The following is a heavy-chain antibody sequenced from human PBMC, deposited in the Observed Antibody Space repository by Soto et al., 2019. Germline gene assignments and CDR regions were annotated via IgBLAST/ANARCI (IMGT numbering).Heavy chain of an antibody. Sequence: ASVKVSCKASGYTFTSYGISWVRQAPGQGLEWMGWISAYNGNTNYAQKLQGRVTMTTDTSTSTAYMELRSLRSDDTAVYYCARVRESYQVVYYFDCWGQGTLVTVSS. CDR3: ARVRESYQVVYYFDC. J-gene: IGHJ4*02. CDR2: ISAYNGNT. V-gene: IGHV1-18*01. D-gene: IGHD1-26*01. CDR1: GYTFTSYG.